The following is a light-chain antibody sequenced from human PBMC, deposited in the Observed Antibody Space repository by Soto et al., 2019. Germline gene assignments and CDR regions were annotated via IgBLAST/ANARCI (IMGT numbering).Light chain of an antibody. V-gene: IGKV3-11*01. Sequence: EIVLTQSPATLSLSPGERATLSCRASQSVSSYLAWYHQKPGQAPRLLIYDASNRATGIPARFSGSVSGTDFTLPISSLEPEDFAVYYCQQRSSWPPYSFGQGTKLEIK. CDR1: QSVSSY. CDR3: QQRSSWPPYS. CDR2: DAS. J-gene: IGKJ2*01.